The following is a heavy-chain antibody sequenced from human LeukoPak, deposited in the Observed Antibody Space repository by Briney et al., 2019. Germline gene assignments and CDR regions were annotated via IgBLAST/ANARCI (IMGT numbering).Heavy chain of an antibody. D-gene: IGHD2-15*01. J-gene: IGHJ4*02. Sequence: GGSLRLSCAASGFTFSDFAMSWVRQAPGKGLEWFSGITDSGTTTYYADSVKGRFTISRDNSKNTLYLEMNSLRAEDTAVYYCVKVATLDDWGQGTLVTVSS. CDR1: GFTFSDFA. V-gene: IGHV3-23*01. CDR3: VKVATLDD. CDR2: ITDSGTTT.